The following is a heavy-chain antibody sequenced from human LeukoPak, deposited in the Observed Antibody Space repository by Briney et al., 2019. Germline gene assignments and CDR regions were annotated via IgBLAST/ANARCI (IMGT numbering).Heavy chain of an antibody. CDR1: GYTFTGYY. V-gene: IGHV1-2*06. J-gene: IGHJ1*01. CDR3: ARVFAVAGTRRVYFQH. Sequence: ASVKVSCKASGYTFTGYYMHWVRQAPGQGLEWMGRISPNSGGTNYAQKFQGRVTKTRDTSISTAYMELSRLRSDDTAVYYCARVFAVAGTRRVYFQHWGQGTLVTVSS. D-gene: IGHD6-19*01. CDR2: ISPNSGGT.